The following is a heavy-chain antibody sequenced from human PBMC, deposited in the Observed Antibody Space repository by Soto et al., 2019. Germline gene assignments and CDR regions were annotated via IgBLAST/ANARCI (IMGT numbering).Heavy chain of an antibody. V-gene: IGHV3-21*01. CDR2: IRGFSPYT. D-gene: IGHD3-10*01. Sequence: GGSLRLSCAAPGFTFSSYTMNWVRQAPGKGLEWVSGIRGFSPYTFYAESVKGRFTISRDNAKNSLYLQMNSLRAEDTAVYYCARDRGYDAHDYYYNAMDVWGQGTTVTVSS. CDR1: GFTFSSYT. CDR3: ARDRGYDAHDYYYNAMDV. J-gene: IGHJ6*02.